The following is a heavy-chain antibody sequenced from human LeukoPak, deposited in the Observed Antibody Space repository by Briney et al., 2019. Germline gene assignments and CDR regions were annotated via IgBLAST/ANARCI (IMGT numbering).Heavy chain of an antibody. J-gene: IGHJ5*02. Sequence: GGSLRLSCAASGFTFSDYYMSWIRQAPGKGLEWVSYISSSGSTIYYADSVKGRFTISRDNAKNLLYLQMNGLRAEDTAVYYCARLVVPAAIPVGWFDPWGQGTLVTVSS. CDR1: GFTFSDYY. CDR3: ARLVVPAAIPVGWFDP. D-gene: IGHD2-2*01. CDR2: ISSSGSTI. V-gene: IGHV3-11*01.